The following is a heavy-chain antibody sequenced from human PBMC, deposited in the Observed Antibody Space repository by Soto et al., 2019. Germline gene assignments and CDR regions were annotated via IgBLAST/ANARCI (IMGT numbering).Heavy chain of an antibody. Sequence: SETLSLTCTVSGGSISSSSYYWGWIRQPPGKGLEWIGSIYYSGSTYYNPSLKSRVTISVDRSKNQFSLKLSSVTAADTAVYYCARVTYDSSGYYRYYFDYWGQGTLVTVSS. CDR3: ARVTYDSSGYYRYYFDY. J-gene: IGHJ4*02. CDR1: GGSISSSSYY. D-gene: IGHD3-22*01. CDR2: IYYSGST. V-gene: IGHV4-39*07.